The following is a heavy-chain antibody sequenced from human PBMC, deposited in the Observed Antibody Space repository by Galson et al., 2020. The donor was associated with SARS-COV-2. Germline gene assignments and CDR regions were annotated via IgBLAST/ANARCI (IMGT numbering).Heavy chain of an antibody. J-gene: IGHJ6*03. CDR2: ILADGSTK. CDR3: AREMGQHYYYYMDV. D-gene: IGHD3-16*01. CDR1: GFRLYRNV. Sequence: GGSLRLSCAASGFRLYRNVIHWVRQAPGKGLEWVAAILADGSTKYYADTVKGRFTISRDNSDNTVYVQMNSLTGDDTAVYYCAREMGQHYYYYMDVWGKGTTVTVSS. V-gene: IGHV3-30*01.